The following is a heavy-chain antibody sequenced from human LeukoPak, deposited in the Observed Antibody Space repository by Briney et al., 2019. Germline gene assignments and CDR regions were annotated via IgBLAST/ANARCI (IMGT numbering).Heavy chain of an antibody. Sequence: SGGSLRLSCAASGFTFSNAWMSWVRQAPGKGLEWVGRIKSKTDGGTTDYAAPVKGRFTTSRDDSKNTLYLQMNSLKTEDTAVYYCTSKGYSDYYDSSGYLYWGQGTLVTVSS. V-gene: IGHV3-15*01. D-gene: IGHD3-22*01. J-gene: IGHJ4*02. CDR3: TSKGYSDYYDSSGYLY. CDR1: GFTFSNAW. CDR2: IKSKTDGGTT.